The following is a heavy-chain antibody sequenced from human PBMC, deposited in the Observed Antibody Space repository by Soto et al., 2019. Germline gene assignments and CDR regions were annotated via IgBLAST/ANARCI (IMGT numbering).Heavy chain of an antibody. Sequence: SETLSLTCTVSGGSISSGDYYWSWIRQPPGKGLEWIGYIYYSGSTYYNPSLKSRVTISVDTSKNQFSLKLGSVTAADTAVYYCARDLRDYVWGSYRLPSNWFDPWGQGTLVTVSS. CDR1: GGSISSGDYY. CDR3: ARDLRDYVWGSYRLPSNWFDP. J-gene: IGHJ5*02. CDR2: IYYSGST. V-gene: IGHV4-30-4*01. D-gene: IGHD3-16*02.